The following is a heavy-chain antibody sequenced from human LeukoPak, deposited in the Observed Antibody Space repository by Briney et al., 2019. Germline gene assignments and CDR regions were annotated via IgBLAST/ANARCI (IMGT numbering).Heavy chain of an antibody. Sequence: GGSLRLSCAASGFSFTPYSMNWVRQAPGKGLEWVSSIGSRSTSIYYADSVKGRFTISRDNAKNSLYLQMNSLRAEDTAVYYCAGDRYSSSNYYYYYMDVCGKGTTVTVSS. CDR3: AGDRYSSSNYYYYYMDV. J-gene: IGHJ6*03. D-gene: IGHD6-13*01. CDR1: GFSFTPYS. CDR2: IGSRSTSI. V-gene: IGHV3-21*01.